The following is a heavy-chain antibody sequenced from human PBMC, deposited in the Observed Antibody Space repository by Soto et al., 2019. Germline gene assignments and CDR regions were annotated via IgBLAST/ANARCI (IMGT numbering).Heavy chain of an antibody. Sequence: ASVKVSRQASWYTLPNYSLPLGGPAPGQRLEWMGWINPANGNTKNSEKFQGRVTITRDTSARTAYMDLSSLRYEDTAAYYCARAYAVGPGDVYDIWGQGTMVTVSS. D-gene: IGHD2-8*01. J-gene: IGHJ3*02. V-gene: IGHV1-3*01. CDR1: WYTLPNYS. CDR3: ARAYAVGPGDVYDI. CDR2: INPANGNT.